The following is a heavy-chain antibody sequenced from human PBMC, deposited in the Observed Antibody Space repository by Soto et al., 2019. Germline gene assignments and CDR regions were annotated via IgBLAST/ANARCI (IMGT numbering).Heavy chain of an antibody. CDR1: GFTFSSYW. Sequence: GGSLRLSCAASGFTFSSYWMHWVRQAPGKGLVWVSRINSDGSSTSYADSVKGRFTISRDNAKNTLYLQMNSLRAEDTAVYYCARVEDIVVVPAATYGVYYYGMDVWGQGTTVTVSS. CDR2: INSDGSST. CDR3: ARVEDIVVVPAATYGVYYYGMDV. D-gene: IGHD2-2*01. J-gene: IGHJ6*02. V-gene: IGHV3-74*01.